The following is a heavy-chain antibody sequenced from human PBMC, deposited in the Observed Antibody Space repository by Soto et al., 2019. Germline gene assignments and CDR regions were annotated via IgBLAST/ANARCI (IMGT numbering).Heavy chain of an antibody. V-gene: IGHV2-5*01. CDR3: AHRRRYCSSTSCSNWFDP. Sequence: VSGPTLVNPTQTLTLTCTFSGFSLSTSGVGVGWIRQPPGKALEWLALIYWNDDKRYSPSLKSRLTITKDTSKNQVVLTMTNMDPVDTATYYCAHRRRYCSSTSCSNWFDPWGQGTLVTVSS. J-gene: IGHJ5*02. D-gene: IGHD2-2*01. CDR1: GFSLSTSGVG. CDR2: IYWNDDK.